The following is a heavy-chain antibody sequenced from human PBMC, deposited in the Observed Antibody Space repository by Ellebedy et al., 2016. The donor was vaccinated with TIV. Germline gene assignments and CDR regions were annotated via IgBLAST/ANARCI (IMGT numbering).Heavy chain of an antibody. CDR1: GYSFTSYW. D-gene: IGHD3-10*01. Sequence: GESLKISXKGSGYSFTSYWIGWVRQMPGKGLEWMGIIYPGDSDTRYSPSFQGQVTISADKSISTAYLQWSSLKASDTAMYYCARRPSYYYGSGSIWFDPWGQGTLVTVSS. CDR3: ARRPSYYYGSGSIWFDP. V-gene: IGHV5-51*01. CDR2: IYPGDSDT. J-gene: IGHJ5*02.